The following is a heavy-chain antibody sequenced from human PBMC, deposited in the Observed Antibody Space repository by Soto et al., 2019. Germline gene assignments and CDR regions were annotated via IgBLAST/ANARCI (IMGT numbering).Heavy chain of an antibody. CDR3: AHRRETTGILNAFDI. CDR1: GFSLSTSGVG. CDR2: IYWDDDQ. D-gene: IGHD3-10*01. V-gene: IGHV2-5*02. J-gene: IGHJ3*02. Sequence: GPTLVKPTQTLTLTCTFSGFSLSTSGVGVGWIRQPPGKALEWLALIYWDDDQRYSPSLKSMLTLTKDTSKNQVVLTMTNMDPVDTATYYCAHRRETTGILNAFDIWGQGTMVTVSS.